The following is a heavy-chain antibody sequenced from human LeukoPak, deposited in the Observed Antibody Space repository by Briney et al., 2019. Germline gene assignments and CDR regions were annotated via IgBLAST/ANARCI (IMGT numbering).Heavy chain of an antibody. Sequence: TSETLSLTCTVSGGSISSYYWSWIRQPPGKGLEWIGYIYYSGSTNYNPPLKSRVTISVDTSKNQFSLKLSSVTAADTAVYYCARRPDYGDYEGSFDYWGQGTLVTVSS. J-gene: IGHJ4*02. V-gene: IGHV4-59*01. D-gene: IGHD4-17*01. CDR1: GGSISSYY. CDR2: IYYSGST. CDR3: ARRPDYGDYEGSFDY.